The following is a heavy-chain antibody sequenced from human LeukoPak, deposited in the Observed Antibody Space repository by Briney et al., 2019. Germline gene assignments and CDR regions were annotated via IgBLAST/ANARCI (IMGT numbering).Heavy chain of an antibody. CDR1: GFTFSSFA. CDR3: ARDRAVTTPYYFDY. J-gene: IGHJ4*02. V-gene: IGHV3-23*01. CDR2: ISGSGGST. D-gene: IGHD4-17*01. Sequence: PGGSLRLSCAASGFTFSSFAMSWVRQAPGKGLEWVSTISGSGGSTYYTDSVKGRFTISRDNSKNTLYLQMNSLRAEDTAVYYCARDRAVTTPYYFDYWGQGTLVTVSS.